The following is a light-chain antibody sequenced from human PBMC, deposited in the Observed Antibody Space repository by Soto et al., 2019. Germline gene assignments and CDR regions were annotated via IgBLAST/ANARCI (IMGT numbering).Light chain of an antibody. CDR2: GAS. V-gene: IGKV3-20*01. J-gene: IGKJ1*01. CDR1: QSVSSSF. CDR3: QQYGNSPSWT. Sequence: EIVLTQSPGTLSLSPGERATLSCRASQSVSSSFIAWYQQKPGQAPRLLIYGASNRATDIPDRFSGSGSGTDFTLTISRLEPEDFVVYYCQQYGNSPSWTFGQGTKVEVK.